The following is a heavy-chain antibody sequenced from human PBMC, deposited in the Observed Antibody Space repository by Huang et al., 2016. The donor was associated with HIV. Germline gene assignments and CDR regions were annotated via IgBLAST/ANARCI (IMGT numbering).Heavy chain of an antibody. J-gene: IGHJ4*02. Sequence: QLQLQESGPGLVKPSDTLSLNCTISGGSIKRRNYYWGWVRQAPGKGLAWIGDIYYSGSPYYNPSRRSRVSLSVDTSKNQVTLKVNAVIAADTAVYYCARRQGSGYYFYFDYWGRGIPVTVSA. V-gene: IGHV4-39*01. CDR1: GGSIKRRNYY. CDR2: IYYSGSP. D-gene: IGHD3-22*01. CDR3: ARRQGSGYYFYFDY.